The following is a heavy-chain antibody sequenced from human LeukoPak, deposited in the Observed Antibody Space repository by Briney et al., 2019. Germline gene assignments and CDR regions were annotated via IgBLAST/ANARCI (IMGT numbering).Heavy chain of an antibody. Sequence: GESLRLSCGASGFTFSSHAMSWARQTPERGLEWVSAITGGGDSAYYPDSVKGRFTISRDNSKNTLYLQMNNLGAEDTALYYCVSGDTGSGYYYWGQGTLVTVSS. CDR2: ITGGGDSA. D-gene: IGHD3-22*01. J-gene: IGHJ4*02. V-gene: IGHV3-23*01. CDR3: VSGDTGSGYYY. CDR1: GFTFSSHA.